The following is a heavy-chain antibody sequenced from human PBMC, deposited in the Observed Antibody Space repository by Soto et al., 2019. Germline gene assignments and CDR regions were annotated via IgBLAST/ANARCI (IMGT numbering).Heavy chain of an antibody. D-gene: IGHD3-9*01. CDR1: GGSISTSNW. Sequence: QVQLQESGPGLVKPSGTLSLTCAVSGGSISTSNWWAWVRQSPGKGLEWLGEVYHSGDTNYNPSLKSRVTVSVDYPKNQSSLQRTSVTAADTAVYFCVRSRYFDWLPLDSWGQGTLVTVSS. V-gene: IGHV4-4*02. CDR3: VRSRYFDWLPLDS. J-gene: IGHJ4*02. CDR2: VYHSGDT.